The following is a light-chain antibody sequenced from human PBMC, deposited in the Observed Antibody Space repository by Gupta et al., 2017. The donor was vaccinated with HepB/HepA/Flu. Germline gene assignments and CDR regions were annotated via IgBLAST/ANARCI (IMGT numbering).Light chain of an antibody. CDR1: HIGSKS. Sequence: SYVMTQPPSLSVAPGQTARLTCGGNHIGSKSVHWYQQKPGQAPLLVVYDDKDRPSGIPERFSGFNSGNMATLTISGVEVGDEADYYCQVWHSTSDQVVFGGGTKLTVL. J-gene: IGLJ2*01. V-gene: IGLV3-21*02. CDR2: DDK. CDR3: QVWHSTSDQVV.